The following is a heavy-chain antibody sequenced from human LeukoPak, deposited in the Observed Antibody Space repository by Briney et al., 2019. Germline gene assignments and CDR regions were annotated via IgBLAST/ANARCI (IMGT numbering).Heavy chain of an antibody. Sequence: SVKVSCKPSRFTFNRSTIQWVRQARGQRLEWMGWIVVGSGNTNYAQNFQERVTITRDMSTSTAYMEASSLRSEDTAVYYCAADLPGGAMFDPWGQGTLVTVSS. D-gene: IGHD3-16*01. CDR1: RFTFNRST. J-gene: IGHJ5*02. CDR3: AADLPGGAMFDP. V-gene: IGHV1-58*02. CDR2: IVVGSGNT.